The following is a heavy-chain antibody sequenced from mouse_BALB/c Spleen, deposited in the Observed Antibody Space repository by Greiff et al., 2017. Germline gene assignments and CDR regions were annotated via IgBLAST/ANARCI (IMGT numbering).Heavy chain of an antibody. CDR3: ASYDGAY. D-gene: IGHD2-3*01. J-gene: IGHJ3*01. V-gene: IGHV2-9*02. CDR1: GFSLTSYG. Sequence: QVTLKESGPGLVAPSQSLSITCTVSGFSLTSYGVHWVRQPPGKGLEWLGVIWAGGSTNYNSALMSRLSISKDNSKSQVFLKMNSLQTDDTAMYYCASYDGAYWGQGTLVTVSA. CDR2: IWAGGST.